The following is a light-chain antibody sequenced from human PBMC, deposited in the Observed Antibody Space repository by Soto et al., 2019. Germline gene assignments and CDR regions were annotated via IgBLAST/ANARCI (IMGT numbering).Light chain of an antibody. CDR1: SSDVGAYDY. CDR2: EVS. J-gene: IGLJ1*01. CDR3: SSYTSSSTRV. Sequence: ALTQPASVSGSPGQSITISCTGTSSDVGAYDYVSWYQQHPDKAPKLMIYEVSNRPSGVSNRFSGSKSVNTATLTISGLQADDEADYYCSSYTSSSTRVFGTGTKVTVL. V-gene: IGLV2-14*03.